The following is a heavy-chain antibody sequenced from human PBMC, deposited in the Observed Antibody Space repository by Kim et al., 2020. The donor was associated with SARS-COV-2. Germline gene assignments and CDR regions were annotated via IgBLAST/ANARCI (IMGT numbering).Heavy chain of an antibody. D-gene: IGHD1-1*01. J-gene: IGHJ6*03. Sequence: AASVKGRFTFSRDDSNSTVYLQLNSLKTEDTAVYYCTTGTTPYYYFDYMDVWGKGTTVTVSS. CDR3: TTGTTPYYYFDYMDV. V-gene: IGHV3-49*02.